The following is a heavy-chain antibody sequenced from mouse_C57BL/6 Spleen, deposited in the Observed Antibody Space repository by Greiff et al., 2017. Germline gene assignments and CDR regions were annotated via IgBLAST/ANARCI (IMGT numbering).Heavy chain of an antibody. CDR1: GFTFSDYG. V-gene: IGHV5-17*01. CDR3: ARGDYSNYVYFDY. D-gene: IGHD2-5*01. Sequence: EVKLVESGGGLVKPGGSLKLSCAASGFTFSDYGMHWVRQAPEKGLEWVAYISSGSSTIYYADTVKGRFTISRDNAKNTLFLQMTSLRSEDTAMYYCARGDYSNYVYFDYWGQGTTLTVSS. J-gene: IGHJ2*01. CDR2: ISSGSSTI.